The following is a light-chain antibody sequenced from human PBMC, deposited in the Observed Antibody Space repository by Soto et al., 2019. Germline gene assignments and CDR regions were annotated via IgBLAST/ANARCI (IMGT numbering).Light chain of an antibody. Sequence: DIQLTQSPSFLSAFVGDTVTITCRASQAMSTYLAWYQQKPGKVPKLLIRSASTLQSGVPPRFSGGGSGTEFTLTISTIQPEDSGIYYCQQLNGYQLAFGGGTNVEIK. CDR3: QQLNGYQLA. V-gene: IGKV1-9*01. J-gene: IGKJ4*01. CDR1: QAMSTY. CDR2: SAS.